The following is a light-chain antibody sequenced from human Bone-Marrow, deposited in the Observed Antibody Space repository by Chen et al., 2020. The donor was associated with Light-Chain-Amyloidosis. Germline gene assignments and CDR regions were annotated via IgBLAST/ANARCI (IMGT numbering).Light chain of an antibody. J-gene: IGLJ2*01. V-gene: IGLV1-40*01. CDR3: QSYETRLRGSV. Sequence: QSVLTQPPSVSGAPGQRVTISCTGSRSNIGAPYDVHWYQQLPGTAPKLLIYGNNNRPSGVPDRFADSKSGSSASLAITGLRADDEADYYCQSYETRLRGSVFGGGTRLTVL. CDR1: RSNIGAPYD. CDR2: GNN.